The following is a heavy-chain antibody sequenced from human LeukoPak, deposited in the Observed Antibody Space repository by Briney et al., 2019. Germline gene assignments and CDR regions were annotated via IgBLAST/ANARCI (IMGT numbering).Heavy chain of an antibody. J-gene: IGHJ4*02. CDR1: GGSISSSSYY. D-gene: IGHD2-15*01. V-gene: IGHV4-39*01. Sequence: SETLSLTCTVSGGSISSSSYYWGWIRQPPGKGLEWIGSIYYSGSTYYYPSLKSRVTISVDTSKNHFSLKLSSVTAADTAVYYCARLPVVAAIPNFDYWGQGTLVTVSS. CDR3: ARLPVVAAIPNFDY. CDR2: IYYSGST.